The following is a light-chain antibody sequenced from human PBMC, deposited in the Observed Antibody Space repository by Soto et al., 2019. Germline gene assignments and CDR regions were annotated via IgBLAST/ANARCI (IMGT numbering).Light chain of an antibody. Sequence: ELGLTQSPGTLSLSAVERATRTCRASQSVSSYLAWYQHKPGQAPRLLIYDASNRATGIPARFSGSGSGTDLNTTISSLEREDVEVYYCQQRRIWPSISYGQGTRLEIK. CDR1: QSVSSY. J-gene: IGKJ5*01. CDR2: DAS. CDR3: QQRRIWPSIS. V-gene: IGKV3-11*01.